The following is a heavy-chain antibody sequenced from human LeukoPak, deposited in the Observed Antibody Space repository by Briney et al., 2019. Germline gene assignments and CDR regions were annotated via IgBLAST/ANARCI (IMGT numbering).Heavy chain of an antibody. D-gene: IGHD3-16*01. CDR3: ARDGGSLKTNWFDP. V-gene: IGHV6-1*01. J-gene: IGHJ5*02. Sequence: SQTLSLTCAISGDSVSSNTTAWNWIRQSPSRGLEWLGRTYYRSKWYYEYAISVRSRITINPDTSKNQFSLQLNSVTPEDTAVYYCARDGGSLKTNWFDPWGQGTLVTVSS. CDR2: TYYRSKWYY. CDR1: GDSVSSNTTA.